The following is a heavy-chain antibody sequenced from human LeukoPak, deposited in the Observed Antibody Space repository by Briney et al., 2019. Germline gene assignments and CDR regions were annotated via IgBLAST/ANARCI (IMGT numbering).Heavy chain of an antibody. CDR1: GGTFSSYA. D-gene: IGHD5-24*01. V-gene: IGHV1-8*02. Sequence: ASVKVSCKASGGTFSSYAISWVRQAPGQGLEWMGWMNRENGNTGYAQKFHGRVTMTRHAPTNTAYMELTSLRSEDTAVYFCATPMANAFDAFDIWGQGSRVTVSS. CDR2: MNRENGNT. CDR3: ATPMANAFDAFDI. J-gene: IGHJ3*02.